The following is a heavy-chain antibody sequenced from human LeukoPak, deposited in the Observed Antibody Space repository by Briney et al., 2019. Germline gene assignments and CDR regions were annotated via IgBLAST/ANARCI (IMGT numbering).Heavy chain of an antibody. J-gene: IGHJ6*04. CDR3: AELGITMIGGV. CDR2: IKQDGSER. V-gene: IGHV3-7*01. CDR1: GFTFSNYW. Sequence: GGSLRLSCAASGFTFSNYWMSWVRQAPGKGLEWVANIKQDGSERYSVDSVKGRFTISRDNAKNSLYLQMNSLRAEDTAVYYCAELGITMIGGVWGKGTTVTISS. D-gene: IGHD3-10*02.